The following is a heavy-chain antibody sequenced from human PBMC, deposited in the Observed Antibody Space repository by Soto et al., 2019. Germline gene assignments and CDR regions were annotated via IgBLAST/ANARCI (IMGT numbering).Heavy chain of an antibody. Sequence: EVQPVESGGGLVKPGGSLRLSCAASGFTFSSYSMNWVRQAPGKGLEWVSSISSSSSYIYYPDSVKGRFTISGDNAKKSLYLQMNSLRAEDTALYYCARDQPVYSYGYGLGYWGQGTVVTVSS. CDR2: ISSSSSYI. D-gene: IGHD5-18*01. CDR1: GFTFSSYS. V-gene: IGHV3-21*01. CDR3: ARDQPVYSYGYGLGY. J-gene: IGHJ4*02.